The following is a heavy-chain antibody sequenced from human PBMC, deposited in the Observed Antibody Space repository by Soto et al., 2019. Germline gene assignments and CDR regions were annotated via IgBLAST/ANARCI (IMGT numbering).Heavy chain of an antibody. D-gene: IGHD6-13*01. CDR2: IKSKTDGGTT. J-gene: IGHJ6*02. V-gene: IGHV3-15*07. CDR3: TTYSSSWVLYYYYGMDV. Sequence: GGSLRLSCAASGFTFSNAWMNWVRQAPGKGLEWVGRIKSKTDGGTTDYAAPVKGRFTISRDDSKNTLYLQMNSLKTEDTAVYYCTTYSSSWVLYYYYGMDVWGQGTTVTVSS. CDR1: GFTFSNAW.